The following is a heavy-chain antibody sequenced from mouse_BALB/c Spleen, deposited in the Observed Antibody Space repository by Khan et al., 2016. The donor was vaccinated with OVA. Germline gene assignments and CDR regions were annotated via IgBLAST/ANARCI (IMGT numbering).Heavy chain of an antibody. V-gene: IGHV5-4*02. CDR3: ARAGYGGFAY. Sequence: EVELVESGGGLVKPGGSLKLPCAASGFTFSDYYMYWVRQTPEKRLEWVTTISDGGSYTCYPDSVKGRFTISRDNAKKKLYLKMRSLKSEDTSMYYWARAGYGGFAYWGQGTLVTVSA. J-gene: IGHJ3*01. D-gene: IGHD1-1*02. CDR2: ISDGGSYT. CDR1: GFTFSDYY.